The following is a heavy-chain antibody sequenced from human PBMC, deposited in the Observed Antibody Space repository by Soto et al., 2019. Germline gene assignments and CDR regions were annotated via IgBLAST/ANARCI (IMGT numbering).Heavy chain of an antibody. V-gene: IGHV4-31*03. CDR2: IYHIGSP. D-gene: IGHD6-19*01. J-gene: IGHJ5*01. CDR3: VRDRALDSSGHWFDS. Sequence: QVQLQESGPGLVKPSQTLSLTCTVSGRPVSSGGYYWAWIRQLPGKGLEWIGYIYHIGSPSYNPYLKSRLSMSLDTSKHQFSLNRTSVTAADTAIYCCVRDRALDSSGHWFDSWGQGTLVTVSS. CDR1: GRPVSSGGYY.